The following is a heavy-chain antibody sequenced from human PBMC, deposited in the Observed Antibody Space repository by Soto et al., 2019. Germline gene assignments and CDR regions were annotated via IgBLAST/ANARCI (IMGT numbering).Heavy chain of an antibody. CDR1: GFTFSSYG. J-gene: IGHJ4*02. CDR2: ISYDGSNK. CDR3: AKETYSGPLDY. D-gene: IGHD2-15*01. V-gene: IGHV3-30*18. Sequence: GGSLRLSCAASGFTFSSYGMHWVRQAPGKGLEWVAVISYDGSNKYYADSVKGRFTISRDNSKDTLYLQMNSLRAEDTAVYYCAKETYSGPLDYWGQGTQVTVSS.